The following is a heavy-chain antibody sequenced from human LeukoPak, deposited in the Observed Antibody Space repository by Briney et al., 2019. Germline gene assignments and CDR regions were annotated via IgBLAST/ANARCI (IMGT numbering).Heavy chain of an antibody. CDR1: GFTFSSYA. V-gene: IGHV3-23*01. CDR2: ISGSGGST. CDR3: AKDSSVRLGCSGGSCSWAYFDY. D-gene: IGHD2-15*01. J-gene: IGHJ4*02. Sequence: GGSLRLSCAASGFTFSSYAMSWVRQAPGKGLEWVSAISGSGGSTYYADSVKGRFTISRDNSKNTLYLQMNSLRAEDTAVYYCAKDSSVRLGCSGGSCSWAYFDYWGQGTLVTVSS.